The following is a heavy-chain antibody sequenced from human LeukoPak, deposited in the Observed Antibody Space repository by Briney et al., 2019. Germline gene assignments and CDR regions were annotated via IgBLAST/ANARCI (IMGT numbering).Heavy chain of an antibody. CDR3: ARHDWFDP. CDR2: IYSGGST. Sequence: PGGSLRLSCAASGFTFSSYEMNWVRQAPGKGLEWVSLIYSGGSTYYADSVKGRFTISRDNSKNTVYLQMNSLRAEDTAVYYCARHDWFDPWGQGTLVTVSS. J-gene: IGHJ5*02. CDR1: GFTFSSYE. V-gene: IGHV3-66*04.